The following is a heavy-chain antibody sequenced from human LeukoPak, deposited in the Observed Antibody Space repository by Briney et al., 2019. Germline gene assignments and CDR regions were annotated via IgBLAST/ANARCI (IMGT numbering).Heavy chain of an antibody. CDR3: ARGRENYYDRPFDY. J-gene: IGHJ4*02. CDR1: GGSISSYY. D-gene: IGHD3-22*01. V-gene: IGHV4-59*01. Sequence: SETLSLTCTVSGGSISSYYWSWIRQPPGKGLEWIGYIYYTGTTNYNPSLNSRVTISIDTSKNQFSPKLSSVTAADTAVYYCARGRENYYDRPFDYWGQGTLVTVSS. CDR2: IYYTGTT.